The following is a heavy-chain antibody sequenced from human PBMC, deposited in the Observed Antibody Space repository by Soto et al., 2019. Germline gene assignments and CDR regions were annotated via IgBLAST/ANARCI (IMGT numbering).Heavy chain of an antibody. CDR3: AKGDYDILTGYMYYFDH. J-gene: IGHJ4*02. CDR2: ISGSAGST. Sequence: GGSLRLSCAASGFTFSSDAMSWVRQAPGKGLEWVSSISGSAGSTYYADSVKGRFTISRDNSKNTLYLQMNSLRAEDTAVYYCAKGDYDILTGYMYYFDHWGQGTLVTVSS. V-gene: IGHV3-23*01. CDR1: GFTFSSDA. D-gene: IGHD3-9*01.